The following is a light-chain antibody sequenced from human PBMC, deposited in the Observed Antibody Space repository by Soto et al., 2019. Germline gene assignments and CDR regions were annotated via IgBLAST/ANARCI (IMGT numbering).Light chain of an antibody. Sequence: EIVLTQSPATLSLSPGDRATLSCRASPSVSSYLAWYQQKPGQAPRLLIYYASNRATCIPARFSGSGSGTDVTLTIPTIEPEDFAVYYCQQRSNWPSSFGGGTKVEIK. CDR2: YAS. CDR3: QQRSNWPSS. V-gene: IGKV3-11*01. J-gene: IGKJ4*01. CDR1: PSVSSY.